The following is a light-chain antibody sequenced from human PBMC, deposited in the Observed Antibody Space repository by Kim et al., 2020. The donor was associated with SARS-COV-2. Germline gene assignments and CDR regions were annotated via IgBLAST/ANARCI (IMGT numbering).Light chain of an antibody. V-gene: IGKV1-5*03. Sequence: ASVGDSVPITCRASQSISSWLAWYQQKPGKAPKLLIYKASSLESWVPSRFSGSGSGTVFTLTISSLQPDDFATYYCQQYNSYSWTFGQGTKVDIK. CDR1: QSISSW. CDR2: KAS. CDR3: QQYNSYSWT. J-gene: IGKJ1*01.